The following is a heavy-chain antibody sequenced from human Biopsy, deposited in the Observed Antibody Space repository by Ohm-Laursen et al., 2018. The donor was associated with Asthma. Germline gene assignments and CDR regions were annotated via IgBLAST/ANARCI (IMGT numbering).Heavy chain of an antibody. Sequence: SETLSLTCSVSGYSISNGGYYWTWVRQRPGKGLEWIGNIYHRGNTKYNPSLKSRLSFSVDTSKNQFSLKLSSVTAADTAIYSCARDYYDFWNRSVYTYFGMDVWGRGTTVVVSS. CDR1: GYSISNGGYY. D-gene: IGHD3-3*01. CDR3: ARDYYDFWNRSVYTYFGMDV. V-gene: IGHV4-31*03. CDR2: IYHRGNT. J-gene: IGHJ6*02.